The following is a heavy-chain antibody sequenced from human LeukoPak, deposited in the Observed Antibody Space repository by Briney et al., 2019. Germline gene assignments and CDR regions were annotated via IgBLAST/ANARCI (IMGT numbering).Heavy chain of an antibody. CDR2: IYYSGST. Sequence: SETLSLTCTVSGGSISSSSYYWGWIRQPPGKGLEWIGSIYYSGSTYYNPSLKSRVTISVDTSKNQFSLKLSSVTAADTAVYYCARIYTDSSGWDYYFDYWGQGTLVTVSS. CDR3: ARIYTDSSGWDYYFDY. J-gene: IGHJ4*02. D-gene: IGHD6-19*01. V-gene: IGHV4-39*07. CDR1: GGSISSSSYY.